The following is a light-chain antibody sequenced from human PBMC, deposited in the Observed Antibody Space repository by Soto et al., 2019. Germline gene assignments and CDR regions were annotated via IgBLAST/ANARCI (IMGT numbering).Light chain of an antibody. Sequence: QSALTQPAAVSGSPGQSITISCTGTSSDVGGYNYVSWYQQHPGKAPKVLIYEVANRPSGVSNRFSGSKSGNTASLTISGLQDEDEGDYYCSSYTSSSTLVFGGGTKLTVL. CDR3: SSYTSSSTLV. J-gene: IGLJ2*01. CDR2: EVA. V-gene: IGLV2-14*01. CDR1: SSDVGGYNY.